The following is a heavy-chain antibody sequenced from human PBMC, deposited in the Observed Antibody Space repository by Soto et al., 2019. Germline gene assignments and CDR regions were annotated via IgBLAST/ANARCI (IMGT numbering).Heavy chain of an antibody. D-gene: IGHD6-19*01. CDR3: AKDRGGFTSGWEFFDF. CDR1: GVAFSFYS. V-gene: IGHV3-23*01. J-gene: IGHJ4*02. CDR2: ISGNGGTT. Sequence: EVVLLESGGGLVQPGGSLRLSCEVSGVAFSFYSMSWVRQAPGKGLEWVASISGNGGTTYYAASGKVRFTFSRDNSKNTVYLQMNSLRGEDTAVYYCAKDRGGFTSGWEFFDFWGQGTLVTVSS.